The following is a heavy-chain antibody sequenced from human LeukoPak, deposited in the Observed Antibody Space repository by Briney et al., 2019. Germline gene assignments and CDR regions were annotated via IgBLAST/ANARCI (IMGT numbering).Heavy chain of an antibody. V-gene: IGHV4-34*01. J-gene: IGHJ4*02. CDR2: INYSGST. Sequence: LEWIGEINYSGSTNYNPSLKSRVTISVDTSKNQFSLKLSSVTAADTAVYYCARRRYLDYWGQGTLVTVSS. CDR3: ARRRYLDY.